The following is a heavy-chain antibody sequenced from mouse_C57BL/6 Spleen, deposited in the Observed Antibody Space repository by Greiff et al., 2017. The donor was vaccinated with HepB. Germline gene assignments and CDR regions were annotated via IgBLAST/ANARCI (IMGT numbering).Heavy chain of an antibody. CDR2: ISSGSSTI. CDR3: ARDYGYESFAY. CDR1: GFTFSDYG. D-gene: IGHD2-2*01. Sequence: EVQLQESGGGLVKPGGSLKLSCAASGFTFSDYGMHWVRQAPEKGLEWVAYISSGSSTIYYADTVKGRFTISRDNAKNTLFLQMTSLRSEDTAMYYCARDYGYESFAYWGQGTLVTVSA. J-gene: IGHJ3*01. V-gene: IGHV5-17*01.